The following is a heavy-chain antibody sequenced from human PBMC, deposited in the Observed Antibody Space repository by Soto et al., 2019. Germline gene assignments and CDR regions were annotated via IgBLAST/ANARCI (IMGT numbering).Heavy chain of an antibody. CDR1: GGSISSYY. D-gene: IGHD6-13*01. Sequence: QVQLQESGPGLVKPSETLSLTCTVSGGSISSYYWSWIRQPPGKGLEWIGYIYYRGSTNYNPSLKIPVTISVDTSKNQFSLKLSSVTAADTAVYYCAREVYSSSWYAWGAFEIWGQGTMVTVSS. CDR3: AREVYSSSWYAWGAFEI. CDR2: IYYRGST. V-gene: IGHV4-59*01. J-gene: IGHJ3*02.